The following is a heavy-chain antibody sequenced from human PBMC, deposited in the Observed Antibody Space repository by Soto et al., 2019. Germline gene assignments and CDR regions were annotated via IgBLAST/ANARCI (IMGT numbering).Heavy chain of an antibody. CDR1: GGSISSYY. Sequence: PSETLSLTCTVSGGSISSYYWSWIRQPAGKGLEWIGRIYTSGSTNYNPSLKSRVTMSVDTSKNHFSLNLSSVTAADMAVYYCAREGSYSAYNFAHGIQLWSFDFWGQGALVTVS. CDR3: AREGSYSAYNFAHGIQLWSFDF. J-gene: IGHJ4*02. D-gene: IGHD5-12*01. V-gene: IGHV4-4*07. CDR2: IYTSGST.